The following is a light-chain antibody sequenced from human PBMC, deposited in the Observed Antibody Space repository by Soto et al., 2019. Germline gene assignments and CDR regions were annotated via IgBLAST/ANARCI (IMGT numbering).Light chain of an antibody. J-gene: IGLJ2*01. CDR2: EVS. V-gene: IGLV2-18*02. CDR1: SSDVGSYNR. CDR3: SSYTSSSLGVV. Sequence: QSALTQPPSVSGSPGQSVTISCTGTSSDVGSYNRVSWYQQPPGTAPKLMIYEVSNRPSGVPDRFSGSKSGNTASLTISGLQAEDEADYYCSSYTSSSLGVVFSGGTKLTVL.